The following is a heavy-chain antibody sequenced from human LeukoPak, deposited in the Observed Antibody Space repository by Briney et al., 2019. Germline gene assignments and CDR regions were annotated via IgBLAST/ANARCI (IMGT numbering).Heavy chain of an antibody. D-gene: IGHD3-22*01. CDR2: ISYDGSNK. Sequence: GGSLRLSCAASGFTFSSYAMHWVRQAPGKGLEWVAVISYDGSNKYYADSVKGRFTISRDNSKNTLYLQMNSLRAEDTAVYYCAKPAYDSSGYYFDYWGQGTLVTVSS. CDR1: GFTFSSYA. CDR3: AKPAYDSSGYYFDY. V-gene: IGHV3-30*04. J-gene: IGHJ4*02.